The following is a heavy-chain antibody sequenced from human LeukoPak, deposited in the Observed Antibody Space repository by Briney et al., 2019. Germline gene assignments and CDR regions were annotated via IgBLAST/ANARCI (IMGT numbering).Heavy chain of an antibody. CDR1: GGSISSYY. D-gene: IGHD3-22*01. J-gene: IGHJ4*02. V-gene: IGHV4-4*07. CDR3: ARDKGYYDSRVFDY. CDR2: IYTSGST. Sequence: SETLSLTCTVSGGSISSYYWSWIRQPAGKGLEWIGRIYTSGSTNYNPSLKSRVTISVDTSKNQFSLKLSSVTAADTAVYYCARDKGYYDSRVFDYWGQGTLVTVSS.